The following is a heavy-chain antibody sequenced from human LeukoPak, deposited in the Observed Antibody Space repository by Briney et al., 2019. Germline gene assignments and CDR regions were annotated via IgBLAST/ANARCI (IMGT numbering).Heavy chain of an antibody. CDR2: IKQDGSEK. V-gene: IGHV3-7*01. J-gene: IGHJ6*02. CDR1: GFTSSSYW. CDR3: ARAREGYDFWSGYYQENYYYGMDV. Sequence: GGSLRLSCAASGFTSSSYWMSWVRQAPGKGLEWVANIKQDGSEKYYVDSVKGRFTISRDNAKNSLYLQMNSLRAEDTAVYYCARAREGYDFWSGYYQENYYYGMDVWGQGTTVTVSS. D-gene: IGHD3-3*01.